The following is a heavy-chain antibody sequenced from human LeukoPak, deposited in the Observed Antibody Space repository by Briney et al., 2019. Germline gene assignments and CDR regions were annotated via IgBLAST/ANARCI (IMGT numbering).Heavy chain of an antibody. CDR1: GGSISSYY. J-gene: IGHJ3*02. D-gene: IGHD5-18*01. V-gene: IGHV4-59*01. CDR2: IYYSGST. CDR3: AYSYGYGWAYAFDI. Sequence: PSETLSLTCTVSGGSISSYYWSWIRQPPGKGLEWIGYIYYSGSTNYNPSLKSRVTISVDTSKNQFSLKLSSVTAADTAVYYCAYSYGYGWAYAFDIWGQGTMVTVSS.